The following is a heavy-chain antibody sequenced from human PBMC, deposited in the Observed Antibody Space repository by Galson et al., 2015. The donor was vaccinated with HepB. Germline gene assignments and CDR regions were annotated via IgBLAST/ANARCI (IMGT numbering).Heavy chain of an antibody. CDR1: GFTFSSYA. Sequence: SLRLSCAASGFTFSSYAMHWVRQAPGKGLEWVAVISYDGSNKYYADSVKGRFTISRDNSKNTLYLQMNSLRAEDTAVYYCARDDAPQWELLLIYWGQGTLVTVSS. CDR3: ARDDAPQWELLLIY. J-gene: IGHJ4*02. CDR2: ISYDGSNK. D-gene: IGHD1-26*01. V-gene: IGHV3-30-3*01.